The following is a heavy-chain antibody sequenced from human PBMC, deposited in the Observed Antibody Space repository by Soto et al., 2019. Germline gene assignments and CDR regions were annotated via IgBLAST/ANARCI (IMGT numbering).Heavy chain of an antibody. CDR1: GYTFTGYY. Sequence: ASVKVSCKASGYTFTGYYMHWVRQAPGQGLEWKGWINPNSGGTNYAQKFQGWVTMTRDTSISTAYMELSRLRSDDTAVYYCAREYVKQLVRGLDYYYYYGMDVWGQGTTVTVSS. D-gene: IGHD6-6*01. J-gene: IGHJ6*02. V-gene: IGHV1-2*04. CDR3: AREYVKQLVRGLDYYYYYGMDV. CDR2: INPNSGGT.